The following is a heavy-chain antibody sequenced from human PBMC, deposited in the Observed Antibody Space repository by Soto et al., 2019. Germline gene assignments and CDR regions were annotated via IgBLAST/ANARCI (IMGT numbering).Heavy chain of an antibody. J-gene: IGHJ4*02. CDR1: GGSISSSSFH. D-gene: IGHD1-7*01. V-gene: IGHV4-31*03. CDR2: IYYSGST. Sequence: PSETLSLTCTVSGGSISSSSFHWGWIRQPPGKGLEWIGYIYYSGSTYYNPSLKSRVTISVDTSKNQFSLKLSSVTAADTAVYYCARRYGTTFDYWGQGTLVTVSS. CDR3: ARRYGTTFDY.